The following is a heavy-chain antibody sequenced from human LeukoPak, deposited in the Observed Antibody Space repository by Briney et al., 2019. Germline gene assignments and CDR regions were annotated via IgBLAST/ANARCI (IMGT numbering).Heavy chain of an antibody. Sequence: ASVKVSCKASGYTFTNYYIHWVRQAPGQGLEWMGIINPSGGSTSYAQKFQGRVTMTRNTSISTAYMELSSLRSEDTAVYYCARDYYGSGGFDYWGQGTLVTVSS. J-gene: IGHJ4*02. CDR3: ARDYYGSGGFDY. CDR2: INPSGGST. D-gene: IGHD3-10*01. CDR1: GYTFTNYY. V-gene: IGHV1-46*01.